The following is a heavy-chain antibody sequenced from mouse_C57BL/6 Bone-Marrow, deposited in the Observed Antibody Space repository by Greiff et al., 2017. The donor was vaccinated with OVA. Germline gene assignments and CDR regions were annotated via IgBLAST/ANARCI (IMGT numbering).Heavy chain of an antibody. CDR2: ISNGGGST. CDR1: GFTFSDYY. CDR3: ARPGGSSTWFAY. D-gene: IGHD1-1*01. Sequence: EVQVVESGGGLVQPGGSLKLSCAASGFTFSDYYMYWVRQTPEKRLEWVAYISNGGGSTYYPDTVKGRFTISRDNAKNPLYLQMSRLKSEDTAMYYCARPGGSSTWFAYWGQGTLVTVSA. J-gene: IGHJ3*01. V-gene: IGHV5-12*01.